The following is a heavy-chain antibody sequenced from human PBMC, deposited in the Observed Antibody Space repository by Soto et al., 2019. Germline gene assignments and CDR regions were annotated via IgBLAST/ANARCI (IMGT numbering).Heavy chain of an antibody. V-gene: IGHV3-53*04. J-gene: IGHJ6*04. Sequence: SGGGLVQPGGSLRLSCTASGFAVRHNYMTWVRQAPGKGLEWVSLIYSGGDTAYADSVKGRFTISRHTSQNTLYLQMTSLRAEDTAVYYCARKTDSIPSGGDVWGKGTAVTVSS. CDR3: ARKTDSIPSGGDV. CDR2: IYSGGDT. CDR1: GFAVRHNY. D-gene: IGHD3-10*01.